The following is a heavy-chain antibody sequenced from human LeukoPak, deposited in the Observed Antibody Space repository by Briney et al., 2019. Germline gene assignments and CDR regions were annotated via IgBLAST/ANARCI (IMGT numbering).Heavy chain of an antibody. J-gene: IGHJ6*03. CDR2: INYSGST. CDR3: ARVPSYYYYMDV. CDR1: GGSFSGYY. V-gene: IGHV4-34*01. Sequence: SETLSLTCAVYGGSFSGYYWSWIRQPPGKGLEWIGEINYSGSTNYNPSLKSRVTISVDTSKNQFSLKLSSVTAADTAVYYCARVPSYYYYMDVWGKGTTVTVSS.